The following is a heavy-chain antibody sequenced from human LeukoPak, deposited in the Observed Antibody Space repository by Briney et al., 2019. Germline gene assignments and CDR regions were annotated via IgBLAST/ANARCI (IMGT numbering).Heavy chain of an antibody. Sequence: ASVKVSCKASGYTFTSYGINWVRQAPGQRLEWMGWISAYNGNTNYAQKVQGRVTMTTDTSTSTAYMELRSLRSDDTAVYYCTRDLPYSSSWESIDYWGQGTLVSVSS. CDR3: TRDLPYSSSWESIDY. CDR2: ISAYNGNT. D-gene: IGHD6-13*01. CDR1: GYTFTSYG. J-gene: IGHJ4*02. V-gene: IGHV1-18*01.